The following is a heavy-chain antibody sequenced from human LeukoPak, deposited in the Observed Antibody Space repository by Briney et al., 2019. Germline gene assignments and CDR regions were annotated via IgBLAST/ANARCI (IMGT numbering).Heavy chain of an antibody. J-gene: IGHJ4*02. Sequence: QPGRSLRLSCAASGFTFSSYGMHWVRQAPGKGLEWVAVIWYDGSNKYYADSVKGRFTISRDNSKNTLYLQMNSLRAEDTAVYYCAREVGHGDPPRSLGYWGQGTLVTVSS. CDR2: IWYDGSNK. D-gene: IGHD4-17*01. CDR1: GFTFSSYG. CDR3: AREVGHGDPPRSLGY. V-gene: IGHV3-33*01.